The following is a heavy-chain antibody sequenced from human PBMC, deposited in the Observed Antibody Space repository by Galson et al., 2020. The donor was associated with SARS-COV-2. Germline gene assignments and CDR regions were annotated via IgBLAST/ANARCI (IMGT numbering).Heavy chain of an antibody. V-gene: IGHV4-59*08. J-gene: IGHJ4*02. D-gene: IGHD3-3*01. CDR1: DTSITTYH. CDR2: LFHGGSP. Sequence: SETLSLTCSVSDTSITTYHWNWIRQSSGKGLEWIGSLFHGGSPSYNPWFESRATVSMDTANREFYLRLTSVAANDTAVYYCAGGGKSAILEFAFDFWGQGILVAVSS. CDR3: AGGGKSAILEFAFDF.